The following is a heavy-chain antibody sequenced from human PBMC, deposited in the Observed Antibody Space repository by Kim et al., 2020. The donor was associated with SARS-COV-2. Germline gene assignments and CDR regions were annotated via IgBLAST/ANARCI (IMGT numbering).Heavy chain of an antibody. D-gene: IGHD6-13*01. Sequence: GGSLRLSCAASGFTFSSYWMSWVRQAPGKGLEWVANIKQDGSEKYYVDSVKGRFTISRDNAKNSLYLQMNSLRAEDTAVYYCARAPLGGSSSWYSELGFYDYCGMDVWGQGTTVTVSS. V-gene: IGHV3-7*01. CDR2: IKQDGSEK. J-gene: IGHJ6*02. CDR3: ARAPLGGSSSWYSELGFYDYCGMDV. CDR1: GFTFSSYW.